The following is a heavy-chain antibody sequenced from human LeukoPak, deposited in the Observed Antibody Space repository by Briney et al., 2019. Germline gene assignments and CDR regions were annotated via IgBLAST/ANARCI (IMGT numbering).Heavy chain of an antibody. CDR1: GGSFSGYY. CDR3: ARVRGALIQSNWDAFDI. V-gene: IGHV4-34*01. J-gene: IGHJ3*02. CDR2: INHSGST. Sequence: PSETLSLTCAVYGGSFSGYYWSWIRQPPGKGLEWIGEINHSGSTNYNPSLKSRVTISVDTSKNQFSLKLSSVTAADTAVYYCARVRGALIQSNWDAFDIWGQGTMVTVSS. D-gene: IGHD7-27*01.